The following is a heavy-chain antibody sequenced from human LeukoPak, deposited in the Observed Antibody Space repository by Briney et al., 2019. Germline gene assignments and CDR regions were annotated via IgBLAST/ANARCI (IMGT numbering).Heavy chain of an antibody. Sequence: PSETLSLTCAVYGGSFSGYYWSWIRQPPGKGLEWIGEINHSGSTNYNPSLKSRVTISVDKSKNQFSLKLSSVTAADTAVYYCARVTFIAAAGSFAYYYYMDVWGKGTTVTVSS. CDR1: GGSFSGYY. CDR3: ARVTFIAAAGSFAYYYYMDV. CDR2: INHSGST. V-gene: IGHV4-34*01. J-gene: IGHJ6*03. D-gene: IGHD6-13*01.